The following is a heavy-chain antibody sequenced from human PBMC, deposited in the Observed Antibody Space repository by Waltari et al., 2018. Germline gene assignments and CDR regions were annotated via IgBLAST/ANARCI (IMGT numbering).Heavy chain of an antibody. Sequence: QVQLQESGPGLVKPSETLSLTCAVSGYSISSGYYWGWIRQPPGKGLEWIGSIYPSGSTYYSPALKSRVTISVDTSKNQFSLKLSSVTAADTAVYYCARGYSSFLDYWGQGTLVTVSS. CDR2: IYPSGST. CDR3: ARGYSSFLDY. V-gene: IGHV4-38-2*01. J-gene: IGHJ4*02. D-gene: IGHD6-6*01. CDR1: GYSISSGYY.